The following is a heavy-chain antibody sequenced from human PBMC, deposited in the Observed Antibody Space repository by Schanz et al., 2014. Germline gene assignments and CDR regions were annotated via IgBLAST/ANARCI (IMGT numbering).Heavy chain of an antibody. CDR3: ARGGGPEDVFDI. CDR1: GYTFTSYD. Sequence: QVQLIQSGAEVKKPGASVKVSCTASGYTFTSYDINWVRQAPGQGLEWMGWINGYNGHTLYAQKFQGRVTMTTDTSTSTAYMELRSLRSDDTAVYYCARGGGPEDVFDIWGQGTILTVSS. CDR2: INGYNGHT. J-gene: IGHJ3*02. V-gene: IGHV1-18*01. D-gene: IGHD5-12*01.